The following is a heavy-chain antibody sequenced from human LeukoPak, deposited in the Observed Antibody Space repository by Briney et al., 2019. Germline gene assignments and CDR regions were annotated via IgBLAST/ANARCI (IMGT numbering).Heavy chain of an antibody. D-gene: IGHD2-2*01. J-gene: IGHJ4*02. CDR2: LNPNSGGT. CDR1: GYAFTGFY. V-gene: IGHV1-2*06. Sequence: ASVKVSCKASGYAFTGFYIHWVRQAPGQGLEWMGRLNPNSGGTIHAQKFQGRVTITRDTSISTAYMELSRLRSDDTAVYYCARVPDIYCPSTSCVDYWGQGTLVTVSS. CDR3: ARVPDIYCPSTSCVDY.